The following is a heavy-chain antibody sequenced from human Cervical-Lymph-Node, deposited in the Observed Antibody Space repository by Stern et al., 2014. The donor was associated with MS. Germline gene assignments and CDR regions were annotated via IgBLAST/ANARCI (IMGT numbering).Heavy chain of an antibody. V-gene: IGHV4-30-4*01. CDR3: ARGESSRYYYYFDY. D-gene: IGHD3-22*01. Sequence: VQLVESGPGLVKPSQTLFLTCNVSGDSISSGDNYWSWIRQSPGKGLEWIGYIYYIGSTFYNPSLKSRVTISVDTSQNQFSLRLSSVTAADTAVYYCARGESSRYYYYFDYWGQGTLVTVSS. CDR1: GDSISSGDNY. CDR2: IYYIGST. J-gene: IGHJ4*02.